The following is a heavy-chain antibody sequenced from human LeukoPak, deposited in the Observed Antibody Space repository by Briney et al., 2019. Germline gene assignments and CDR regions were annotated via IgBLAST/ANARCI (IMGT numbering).Heavy chain of an antibody. CDR1: GYTFTGYY. V-gene: IGHV1-2*03. D-gene: IGHD2-8*01. Sequence: LAASVKVSCKASGYTFTGYYMHWVRQAPGQGLEWMGWINPNSGGTNYAQKFQGRVTMTRDTSISTAYMELSRLRSDDTAVYYCARELGDIVLMVYAHYFDYWGQGTLVTVSS. J-gene: IGHJ4*02. CDR3: ARELGDIVLMVYAHYFDY. CDR2: INPNSGGT.